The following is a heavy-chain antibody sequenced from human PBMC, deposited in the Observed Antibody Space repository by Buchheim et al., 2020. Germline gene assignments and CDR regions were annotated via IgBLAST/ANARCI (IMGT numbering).Heavy chain of an antibody. CDR3: ARDSGGHDYSNYVSPFDY. CDR2: ISSSSSTI. CDR1: GFTFSSYS. J-gene: IGHJ4*02. Sequence: EVQLVESGGGLVQPGGSLRLSCAASGFTFSSYSMNWVRQAPGKGLEWVSYISSSSSTIYYADSVKGRFTISRDNAKNSLYLKMNSLRDEDTAVYYCARDSGGHDYSNYVSPFDYWGQGTL. D-gene: IGHD4-11*01. V-gene: IGHV3-48*02.